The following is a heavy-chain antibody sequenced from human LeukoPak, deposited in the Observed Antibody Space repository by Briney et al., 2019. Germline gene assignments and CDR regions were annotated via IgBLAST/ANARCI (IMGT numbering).Heavy chain of an antibody. CDR2: MYNRGST. CDR3: ARDYGDYVGAFDI. V-gene: IGHV4-59*01. Sequence: SETLSLTCTVSGGSISSYVWSWIRQPPGKGLEWIGYMYNRGSTNDNPSLKSRVTISVGTSKNQFSLKLTSVTAADTAVYYCARDYGDYVGAFDIWGQGAMVTVSS. CDR1: GGSISSYV. J-gene: IGHJ3*02. D-gene: IGHD4-17*01.